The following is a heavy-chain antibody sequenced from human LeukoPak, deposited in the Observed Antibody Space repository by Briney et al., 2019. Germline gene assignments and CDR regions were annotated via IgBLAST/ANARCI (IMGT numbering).Heavy chain of an antibody. J-gene: IGHJ4*02. V-gene: IGHV3-9*02. CDR1: GFTSDDYA. Sequence: GGSLRLSCAASGFTSDDYAMHWVRQAPGKGLEWVSGISWNSGSIGYADSVKGRFTISRDNAKNSLYLQMNSLRAEDTAVYYCARDPPGRAAGSSPSYWGQGTLVTVSS. CDR2: ISWNSGSI. D-gene: IGHD6-13*01. CDR3: ARDPPGRAAGSSPSY.